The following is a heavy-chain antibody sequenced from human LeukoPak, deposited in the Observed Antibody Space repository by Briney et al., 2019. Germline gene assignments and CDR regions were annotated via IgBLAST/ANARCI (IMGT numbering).Heavy chain of an antibody. J-gene: IGHJ1*01. Sequence: GGSLRLSCVASGFTFRTYGMHWVRQAPGKGLEWVAFIRFDGNTEEYADSVEGRFTVSRDNAKNTLYLQMDTLGPEDTALYYCANGGGYFLHWGQGTLVTVAS. CDR3: ANGGGYFLH. CDR1: GFTFRTYG. CDR2: IRFDGNTE. D-gene: IGHD3-16*01. V-gene: IGHV3-30*02.